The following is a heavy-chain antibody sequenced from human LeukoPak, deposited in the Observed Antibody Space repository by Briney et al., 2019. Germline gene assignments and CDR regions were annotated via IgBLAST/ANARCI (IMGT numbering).Heavy chain of an antibody. J-gene: IGHJ4*02. D-gene: IGHD2-2*01. CDR1: GYTFTSYY. CDR3: ARDLLAGQLLLGVDY. Sequence: ASVKVSCKASGYTFTSYYIHWVRQAPGQGLEWMGIINPSGGSTSYAQKFQGRVTMTRDTSTSTVYMELSSLRSEDTAVYYCARDLLAGQLLLGVDYWGQGTLVTVSS. V-gene: IGHV1-46*01. CDR2: INPSGGST.